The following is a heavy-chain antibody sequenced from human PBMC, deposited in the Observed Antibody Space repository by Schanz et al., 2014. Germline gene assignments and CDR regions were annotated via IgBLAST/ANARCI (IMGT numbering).Heavy chain of an antibody. D-gene: IGHD2-2*01. CDR1: GYTFTSYG. V-gene: IGHV1-18*01. CDR3: DRGDPECSSTRSGGLKAYDG. J-gene: IGHJ3*01. CDR2: ISAYNGHT. Sequence: QGQLVQSGAEVKKPGASVKVSCKASGYTFTSYGITWVRQAPGQGLEWLGWISAYNGHTTYAQKFQSRDTMTTGTSTRTDYMEQRKVRKEKTAMEDNDRGDPECSSTRSGGLKAYDGGGQGTLGTVSS.